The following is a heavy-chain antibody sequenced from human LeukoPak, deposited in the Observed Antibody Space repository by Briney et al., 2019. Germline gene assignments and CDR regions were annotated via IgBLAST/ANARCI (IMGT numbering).Heavy chain of an antibody. J-gene: IGHJ3*02. CDR2: ISSSSSTI. CDR3: ARDRAAVPAAIGAFDI. V-gene: IGHV3-48*04. CDR1: GFTFSSYS. Sequence: GGSLRLSCAASGFTFSSYSMNWVRQAPGKGLEWVSYISSSSSTIYYADSVKGRFTISRDNAKNSLYLQMNSLRAEDTAVYYCARDRAAVPAAIGAFDIWGQGTMVTVSS. D-gene: IGHD2-2*02.